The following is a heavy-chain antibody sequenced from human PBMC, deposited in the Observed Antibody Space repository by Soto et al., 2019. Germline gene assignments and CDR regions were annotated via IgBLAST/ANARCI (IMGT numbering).Heavy chain of an antibody. Sequence: EVQMLESGGGLVQPGGSLRLSCAASGFTFTNYAMSWVRQAPGKGLEWLSGISGSGGSTYYADSVKGRFTISRDSSKNTLYLQMNRLRDEDTAAYYCAKALTDYYYYGMDVWGQGTTVTVSS. J-gene: IGHJ6*02. CDR3: AKALTDYYYYGMDV. CDR1: GFTFTNYA. V-gene: IGHV3-23*01. CDR2: ISGSGGST.